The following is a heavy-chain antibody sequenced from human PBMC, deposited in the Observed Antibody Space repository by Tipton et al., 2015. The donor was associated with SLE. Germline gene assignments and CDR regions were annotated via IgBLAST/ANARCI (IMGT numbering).Heavy chain of an antibody. D-gene: IGHD5-24*01. Sequence: TLSLTCIVSGGSITTNLHYWAWIRQPPGTRLEWIGSIFYTGTTYYNPSLASRITVSIDRSKNHFSLSLSSVTAAATAVYYCARRSVELAASLDNWGQGSLVTVSS. CDR1: GGSITTNLHY. V-gene: IGHV4-39*07. CDR2: IFYTGTT. CDR3: ARRSVELAASLDN. J-gene: IGHJ1*01.